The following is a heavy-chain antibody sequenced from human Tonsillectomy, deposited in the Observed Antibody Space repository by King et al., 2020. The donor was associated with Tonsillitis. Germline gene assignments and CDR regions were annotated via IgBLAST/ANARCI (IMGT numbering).Heavy chain of an antibody. CDR3: ARRSGSYYGLDY. V-gene: IGHV4-39*01. D-gene: IGHD1-26*01. J-gene: IGHJ4*02. CDR1: GGSISSSSYY. CDR2: ICYSGST. Sequence: LQLQESGPGLVKPSETLSLTCTVSGGSISSSSYYWGWIRQPPGEGLEWIGSICYSGSTYYNQSPKSLVTISVDTSKNQFSLKLSFVTAADTAVYYCARRSGSYYGLDYWGQGTLVTVSS.